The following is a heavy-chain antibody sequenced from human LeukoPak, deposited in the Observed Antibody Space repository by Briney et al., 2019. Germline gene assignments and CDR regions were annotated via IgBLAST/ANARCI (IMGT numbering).Heavy chain of an antibody. CDR3: AREVGSTNLGYYYYMDV. V-gene: IGHV4-59*01. Sequence: SETLSLTCTVSGGSISSYYWSWIRQPPGKGLEWIGYIYYSRSTNYNPSLKSRVTISVDTSKNQFSLKLSSVTAADTAVYYCAREVGSTNLGYYYYMDVWGKGTTVTVSS. J-gene: IGHJ6*03. CDR1: GGSISSYY. D-gene: IGHD2-2*01. CDR2: IYYSRST.